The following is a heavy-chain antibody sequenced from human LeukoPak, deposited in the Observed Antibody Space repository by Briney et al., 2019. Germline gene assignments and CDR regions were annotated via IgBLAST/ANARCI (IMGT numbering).Heavy chain of an antibody. Sequence: GGSLRLSCEGSGFTFSGYYMSWIRQAPGKGLEWVSYINPSGSTIYYADSVKGRFTISRDNAKKSLDLQMYSLRAEDTAVYYCARVETKGPGFDYWGQGTLVTVSS. CDR2: INPSGSTI. D-gene: IGHD1-1*01. V-gene: IGHV3-11*01. J-gene: IGHJ4*02. CDR3: ARVETKGPGFDY. CDR1: GFTFSGYY.